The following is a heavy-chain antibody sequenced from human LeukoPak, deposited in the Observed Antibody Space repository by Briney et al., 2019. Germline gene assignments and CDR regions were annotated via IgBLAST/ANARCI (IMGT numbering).Heavy chain of an antibody. CDR3: ARDFGRIRLLGVVIVEDGFDR. CDR1: GYSFSDYY. CDR2: SNTNSGDT. Sequence: ASGKVSFEASGYSFSDYYMHWVRQAPGQGHERVGCSNTNSGDTNYSQKFQGRVTITVDTSITTAYMDLSGLTSDDTAVYYCARDFGRIRLLGVVIVEDGFDRWGQGTLVTVSS. J-gene: IGHJ5*02. V-gene: IGHV1-2*02. D-gene: IGHD3-3*01.